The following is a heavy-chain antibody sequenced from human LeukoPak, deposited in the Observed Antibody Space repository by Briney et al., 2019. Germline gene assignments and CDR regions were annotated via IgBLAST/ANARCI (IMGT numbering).Heavy chain of an antibody. J-gene: IGHJ4*02. CDR1: GGTFSSYA. CDR2: IIPIFGTA. V-gene: IGHV1-69*06. Sequence: SVKVSCKASGGTFSSYAISWVRQAPGQGLEWMGGIIPIFGTANYAQKFQGRVTITSDKSTSTAYMELSSLRSEDTAVYYCARFLVAAGYFDYWGQGTLVTVSS. CDR3: ARFLVAAGYFDY. D-gene: IGHD5-12*01.